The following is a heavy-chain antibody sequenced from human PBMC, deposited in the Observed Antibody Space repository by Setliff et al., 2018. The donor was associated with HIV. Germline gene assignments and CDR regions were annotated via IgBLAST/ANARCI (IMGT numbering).Heavy chain of an antibody. Sequence: SVKVSCKASGGTLNSETLSWVRQAPGKGLEWMGGIVPVFGRTNYAQKFQGRVTITADESTNTVHMELSGLRSDDTAVYYCATLIHIPQPLDYWGQGTLVTVSS. J-gene: IGHJ4*02. CDR2: IVPVFGRT. CDR3: ATLIHIPQPLDY. V-gene: IGHV1-69*13. CDR1: GGTLNSET.